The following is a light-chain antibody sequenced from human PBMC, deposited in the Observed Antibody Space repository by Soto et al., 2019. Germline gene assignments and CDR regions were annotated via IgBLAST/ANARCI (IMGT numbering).Light chain of an antibody. J-gene: IGKJ1*01. Sequence: EIMLKQSPATLSLSPGETATLSCRASQSVSSNLAWYQQKPGQAPRLLIYGASTRATGIPARFSGSGSGTEFTLTISSLQSEDFAVYDCQQYNNWPRTFGQGTKVDIK. CDR3: QQYNNWPRT. CDR2: GAS. V-gene: IGKV3-15*01. CDR1: QSVSSN.